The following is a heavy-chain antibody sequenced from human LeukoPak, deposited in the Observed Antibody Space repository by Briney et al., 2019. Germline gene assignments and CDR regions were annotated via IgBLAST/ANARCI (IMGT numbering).Heavy chain of an antibody. D-gene: IGHD4-17*01. CDR1: GFTFSGSI. CDR2: IRSKANSYAT. CDR3: TTVTTEVDY. V-gene: IGHV3-73*01. Sequence: PGGSLRLSCAASGFTFSGSIMHWVRQASGKGLEWVGRIRSKANSYATAYAASVKGRLTISRDDSKNTAYLQMNSLKTEDTAVYYCTTVTTEVDYWGQGTLVTVSS. J-gene: IGHJ4*02.